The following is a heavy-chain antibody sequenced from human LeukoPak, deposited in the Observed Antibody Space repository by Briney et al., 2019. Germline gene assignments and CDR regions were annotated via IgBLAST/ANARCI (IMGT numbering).Heavy chain of an antibody. CDR3: ARARYCSSTSCYYFDY. Sequence: SVKVSCKASGGTFSSYAISWVRQAPGQGLEWMGGIIPIFGTANYARKFQGRVTITADESTSTAYMELSSLRSEDTAVYYCARARYCSSTSCYYFDYWGQGTLVTVSS. J-gene: IGHJ4*02. V-gene: IGHV1-69*13. CDR2: IIPIFGTA. D-gene: IGHD2-2*01. CDR1: GGTFSSYA.